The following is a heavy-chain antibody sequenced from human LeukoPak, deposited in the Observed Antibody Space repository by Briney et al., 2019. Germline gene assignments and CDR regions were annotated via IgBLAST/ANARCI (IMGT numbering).Heavy chain of an antibody. Sequence: SVKVSCKASGGTFSSYAISWVRQAPGQGLEWMGGIIPIFGTANYAQKFQGRVTITADESTSTAHMELSSLRSEDTAVYYCARDLSGGYVGAFDIWGQGTMVTVSS. CDR1: GGTFSSYA. J-gene: IGHJ3*02. V-gene: IGHV1-69*01. CDR3: ARDLSGGYVGAFDI. D-gene: IGHD5-12*01. CDR2: IIPIFGTA.